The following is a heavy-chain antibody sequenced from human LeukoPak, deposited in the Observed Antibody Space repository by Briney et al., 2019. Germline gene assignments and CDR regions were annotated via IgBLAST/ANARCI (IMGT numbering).Heavy chain of an antibody. CDR1: GFTFDDYA. V-gene: IGHV3-72*01. CDR2: TRNKANSYTT. Sequence: GGSLRLSCAASGFTFDDYAMHWVRQAPGKGLEWVGRTRNKANSYTTEYAASVKGRFTISRDDSKNSLYLQMNSLKTEDTAVYYCARAVNTIFGVAFDYWGQGTLVTVSS. J-gene: IGHJ4*02. D-gene: IGHD3-3*01. CDR3: ARAVNTIFGVAFDY.